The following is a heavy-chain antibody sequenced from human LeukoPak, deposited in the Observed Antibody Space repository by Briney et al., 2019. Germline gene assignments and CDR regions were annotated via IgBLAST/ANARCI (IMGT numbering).Heavy chain of an antibody. CDR3: ARDLGYDFWSGYFDY. V-gene: IGHV1-69*05. D-gene: IGHD3-3*01. CDR2: IIPIFGTA. J-gene: IGHJ4*02. CDR1: GGTFSSYA. Sequence: SVKVSCKASGGTFSSYAISWVRQAPGQGLEWMRGIIPIFGTANYAQKFQGRVTITTDESTSTAYMELSSLRSEDTAVYYCARDLGYDFWSGYFDYWGQGTLVTVSS.